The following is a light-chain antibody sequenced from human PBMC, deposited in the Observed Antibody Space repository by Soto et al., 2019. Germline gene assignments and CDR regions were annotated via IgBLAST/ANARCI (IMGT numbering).Light chain of an antibody. Sequence: DLQMTQSPSSLSASIGDRVTITCQASQDIGDSLNWYQQKPGKVPSLLIYSASNLETGVPSTFSGSGSGTDFTFTITSLQPEDIATYFCQQYDNLPYTFGQGTKLEIK. J-gene: IGKJ2*01. V-gene: IGKV1-33*01. CDR2: SAS. CDR3: QQYDNLPYT. CDR1: QDIGDS.